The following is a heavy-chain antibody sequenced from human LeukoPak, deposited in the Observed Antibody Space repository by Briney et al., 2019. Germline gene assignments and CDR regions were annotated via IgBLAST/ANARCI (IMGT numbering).Heavy chain of an antibody. V-gene: IGHV5-51*01. Sequence: GESLKISCEDSGYSFIIYWIAWVRQMPGKGLGWMGTIYPGDSDTRYNPSFQGQVTISADKSISTAYLQWSSLKASDTAIYYCARQRDSGDFDSWGQGTLVTVSS. CDR3: ARQRDSGDFDS. CDR1: GYSFIIYW. CDR2: IYPGDSDT. D-gene: IGHD4-17*01. J-gene: IGHJ5*01.